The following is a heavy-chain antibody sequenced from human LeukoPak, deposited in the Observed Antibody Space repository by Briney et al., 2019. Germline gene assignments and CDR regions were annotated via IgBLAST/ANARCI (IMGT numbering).Heavy chain of an antibody. CDR2: IYPGDSDT. Sequence: GESLKISCKGSGYSFTSYWIGWVRQMPGKGLEWMGIIYPGDSDTRYSPSFQGQVTISADKSISTAYLQWSSLKASDTAMHYCARPLRYCSSTSCYYVFDIWGQGTMVTVSS. CDR3: ARPLRYCSSTSCYYVFDI. CDR1: GYSFTSYW. J-gene: IGHJ3*02. D-gene: IGHD2-2*01. V-gene: IGHV5-51*01.